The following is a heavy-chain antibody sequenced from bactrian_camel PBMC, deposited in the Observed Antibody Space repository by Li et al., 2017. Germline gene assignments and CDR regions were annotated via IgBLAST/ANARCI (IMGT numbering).Heavy chain of an antibody. CDR2: IATGSGNT. CDR3: RLSRSLTESILWIFGKHIWLLPT. D-gene: IGHD1*01. Sequence: HVQLVESGGGAVQAGGSLRLSCAASGYTYNRNCMAWFRQAPGKEREGVARIATGSGNTYYADSVKGRFTISQDNAKNTVYLQMNSLKPEDTACTIVRLSRSLTESILWIFGKHIWLLPTGARGPRSPS. J-gene: IGHJ4*01. CDR1: GYTYNRNC. V-gene: IGHV3S1*01.